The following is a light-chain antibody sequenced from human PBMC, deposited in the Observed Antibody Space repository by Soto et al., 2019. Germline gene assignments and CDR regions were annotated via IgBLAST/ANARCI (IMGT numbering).Light chain of an antibody. V-gene: IGKV3-15*01. CDR2: GAS. CDR1: QSVSSN. Sequence: MTQSPATLSVSPGERATLSCRASQSVSSNLAWYQQKPGQAPRLLIYGASTRATGIPARFSGSGSGTEFTLTISSLQSEDFAVYYCQQYNNWPTWTFGQGTKVEIK. CDR3: QQYNNWPTWT. J-gene: IGKJ1*01.